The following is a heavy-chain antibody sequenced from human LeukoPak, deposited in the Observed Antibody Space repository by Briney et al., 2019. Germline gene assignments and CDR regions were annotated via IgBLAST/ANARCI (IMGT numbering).Heavy chain of an antibody. D-gene: IGHD2-21*02. J-gene: IGHJ6*02. CDR3: ARDQIVVVTATHYYYYGMDV. CDR2: IYSGSST. V-gene: IGHV3-66*01. CDR1: GFTVSSNY. Sequence: GGSLRLSCAASGFTVSSNYMSWVRQAPGKGLERVSVIYSGSSTYYADSVKGRFTISRDNSKNTLYLQMNSLRAEDTAVYYCARDQIVVVTATHYYYYGMDVWGQGTTVTVSS.